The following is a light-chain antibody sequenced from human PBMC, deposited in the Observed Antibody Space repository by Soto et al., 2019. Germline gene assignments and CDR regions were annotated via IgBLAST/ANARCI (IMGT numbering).Light chain of an antibody. J-gene: IGKJ4*01. V-gene: IGKV1-39*01. CDR2: AAS. CDR3: QQSFGTPQIT. CDR1: QGITNY. Sequence: DIQMTQSPSSLSASVGDRVTITCRASQGITNYLNWYQLKPGKAPELLIYAASSLQSRVPSRFSGSGSGTDFTLTISSLQPEDFATYYCQQSFGTPQITFGGGTKVDI.